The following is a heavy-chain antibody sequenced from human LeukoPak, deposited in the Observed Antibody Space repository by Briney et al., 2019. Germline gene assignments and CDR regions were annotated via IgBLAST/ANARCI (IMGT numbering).Heavy chain of an antibody. CDR2: ISGSGGST. CDR1: GFTFSSYA. J-gene: IGHJ3*02. CDR3: AGTYYDYIWGSYRSPDDAFDI. V-gene: IGHV3-23*01. D-gene: IGHD3-16*02. Sequence: PGGSLRLSCAASGFTFSSYAMSWVRQAPGKGLEWVSAISGSGGSTYYADSVKGRFTISRDNSKNTLYLQMNSLRAEDTAVYYCAGTYYDYIWGSYRSPDDAFDIWGQGTMVTVSS.